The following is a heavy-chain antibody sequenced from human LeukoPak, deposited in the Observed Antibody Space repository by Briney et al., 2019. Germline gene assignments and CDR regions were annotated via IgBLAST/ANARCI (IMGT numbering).Heavy chain of an antibody. CDR1: GYTFTSYG. CDR2: ISAYNGNT. V-gene: IGHV1-18*01. CDR3: ARDGSYDYFDY. Sequence: ASVKVSXKASGYTFTSYGISWVRQAPGQGLEWMGWISAYNGNTNYAQKFQGRVTITTDESTSTAYMELSSLRSEDTAVYYCARDGSYDYFDYWGQGTLVTVSS. J-gene: IGHJ4*02. D-gene: IGHD5-18*01.